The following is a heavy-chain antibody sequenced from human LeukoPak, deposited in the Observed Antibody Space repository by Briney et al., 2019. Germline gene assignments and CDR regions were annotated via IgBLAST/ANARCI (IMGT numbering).Heavy chain of an antibody. Sequence: SETLSLTCTVSGGSISSYYWSWIRQPPGKGLEWIGYIYYSGSTNYNPSLKSRVTISVDTSKNQFSLKLSSVTAADTAVYYCARDGYYYDSSGYYFPLDYWGQGTLVTVSS. CDR3: ARDGYYYDSSGYYFPLDY. D-gene: IGHD3-22*01. CDR2: IYYSGST. J-gene: IGHJ4*02. V-gene: IGHV4-59*01. CDR1: GGSISSYY.